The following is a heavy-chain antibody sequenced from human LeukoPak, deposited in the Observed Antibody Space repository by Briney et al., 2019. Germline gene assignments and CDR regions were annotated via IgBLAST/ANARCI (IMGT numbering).Heavy chain of an antibody. CDR3: ARSIGLTGGGVDV. CDR1: GFTFRSYW. J-gene: IGHJ6*02. CDR2: INGDGSST. Sequence: PGGSLRLSCAASGFTFRSYWMHWVRQAPGKGLVWVSRINGDGSSTSYADSAKGRFTISRDNAKNMLHLQMYSLRAEDTAVYYCARSIGLTGGGVDVWGQGTTVTVSS. D-gene: IGHD3-9*01. V-gene: IGHV3-74*01.